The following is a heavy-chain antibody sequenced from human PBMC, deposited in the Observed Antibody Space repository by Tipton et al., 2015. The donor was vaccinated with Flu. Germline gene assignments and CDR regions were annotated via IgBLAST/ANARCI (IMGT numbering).Heavy chain of an antibody. CDR2: IWFDGSNE. CDR1: GFTFSSYG. CDR3: TSEYSNTWTFDY. V-gene: IGHV3-33*01. D-gene: IGHD6-13*01. J-gene: IGHJ4*02. Sequence: SLRLSCTASGFTFSSYGMHWVRQAPGKGLEWVAVIWFDGSNECYADSVKGRFTISRDNSKNTLYLQMNSLRAEDTAVYYCTSEYSNTWTFDYWGQGTLVTVSS.